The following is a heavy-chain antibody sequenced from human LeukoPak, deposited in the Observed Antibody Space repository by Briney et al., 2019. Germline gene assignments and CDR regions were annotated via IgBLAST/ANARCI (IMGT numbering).Heavy chain of an antibody. CDR2: ISAYNGHT. CDR3: ARGKTIRVADPFDY. J-gene: IGHJ4*02. CDR1: GYTFTNYG. Sequence: AASVKVSCKASGYTFTNYGISWVRQAPGQGLEWMGWISAYNGHTKYAQKVQGRVTMTRDTSTNTAYMDLRSLRSDDTAVYYCARGKTIRVADPFDYWGQGTLVTVSS. D-gene: IGHD6-19*01. V-gene: IGHV1-18*01.